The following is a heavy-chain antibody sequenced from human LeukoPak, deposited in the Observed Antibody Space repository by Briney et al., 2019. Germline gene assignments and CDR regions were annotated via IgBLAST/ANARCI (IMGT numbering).Heavy chain of an antibody. Sequence: SVTVSCKASGGTFSSYAISWVRQAPGQGLEWMGWIIPIFGTANYAQKFQGRVTITADESTSTAYMELSSLRSEDTAVYYCARDVVVVPAAMEDLNYYYGMDVWGQGTTVTVSS. CDR2: IIPIFGTA. D-gene: IGHD2-2*01. CDR1: GGTFSSYA. V-gene: IGHV1-69*13. J-gene: IGHJ6*02. CDR3: ARDVVVVPAAMEDLNYYYGMDV.